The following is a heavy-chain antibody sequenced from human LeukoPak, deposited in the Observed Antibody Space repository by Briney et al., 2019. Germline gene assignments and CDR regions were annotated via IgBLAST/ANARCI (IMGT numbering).Heavy chain of an antibody. Sequence: GGSLRLSCAASGFTFSSYSMNWVRQAPGKGLEWVSSISSSSSYIYYADSVKGRFTISRDNSKNTLYLQMNSLRAEDTAVYYCAKDYVGFGEFFSLNDYWGQGTLVTVSS. CDR2: ISSSSSYI. D-gene: IGHD3-10*01. J-gene: IGHJ4*02. CDR1: GFTFSSYS. CDR3: AKDYVGFGEFFSLNDY. V-gene: IGHV3-21*01.